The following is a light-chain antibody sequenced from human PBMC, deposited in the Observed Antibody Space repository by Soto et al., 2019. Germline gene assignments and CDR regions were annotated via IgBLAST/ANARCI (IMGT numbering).Light chain of an antibody. CDR2: DNN. Sequence: QSVLTQPPSVSAAAGHKVTISCSRSSSNIGNNYVSWYQQLPGTAPKLLVYDNNKRPSGIPDRFSGSKSGTSATLGITGLQTGDEADYYCGTWDSSLSAGGVFGGGTKLTVL. J-gene: IGLJ3*02. V-gene: IGLV1-51*01. CDR1: SSNIGNNY. CDR3: GTWDSSLSAGGV.